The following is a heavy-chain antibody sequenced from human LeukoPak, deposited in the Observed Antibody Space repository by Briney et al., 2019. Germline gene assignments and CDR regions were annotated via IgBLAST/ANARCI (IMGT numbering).Heavy chain of an antibody. J-gene: IGHJ1*01. V-gene: IGHV3-23*01. CDR2: ISNNGRAT. Sequence: GGSLRLSCVASGFTFSSYSMHWVRQAPGEGLEWLSGISNNGRATDYADSIKGRFTISRDNLKNTVFLQMNSLRAEDTAEYFCAHQVPPNDEYFDHWGQGTLVTVSS. CDR3: AHQVPPNDEYFDH. CDR1: GFTFSSYS.